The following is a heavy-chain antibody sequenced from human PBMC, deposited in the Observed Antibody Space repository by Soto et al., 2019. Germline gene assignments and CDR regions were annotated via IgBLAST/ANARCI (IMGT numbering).Heavy chain of an antibody. CDR2: IYYGGFT. D-gene: IGHD6-19*01. J-gene: IGHJ6*02. Sequence: SETLSLTCAVSGDSVTGSSYYWSWVRQSPGKGLEWIAYIYYGGFTNYSPSLMSRAAISVDTSRNQVSLKLTSVTAADTAVYYCARQPGIAVGARGEKYYYYYYGMDVWGQGTTVTVSS. CDR1: GDSVTGSSYY. V-gene: IGHV4-61*01. CDR3: ARQPGIAVGARGEKYYYYYYGMDV.